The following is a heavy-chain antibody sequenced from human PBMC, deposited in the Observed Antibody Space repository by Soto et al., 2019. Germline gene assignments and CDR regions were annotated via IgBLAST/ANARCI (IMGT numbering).Heavy chain of an antibody. J-gene: IGHJ5*02. CDR1: GGSISSYY. D-gene: IGHD3-3*01. CDR3: ARVLFGRGNWFDP. Sequence: QVQLQESGPGLVKPSETLSLTCTVSGGSISSYYWSWIRQPPGKGLEWIGYIYYSGSTNYNPSLKSRVTISXDXXKNQFARKLSSVTAADTAVYYCARVLFGRGNWFDPWGQGTLVTVSS. CDR2: IYYSGST. V-gene: IGHV4-59*01.